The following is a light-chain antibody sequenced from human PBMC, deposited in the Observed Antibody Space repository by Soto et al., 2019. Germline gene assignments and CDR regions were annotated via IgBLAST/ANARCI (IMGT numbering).Light chain of an antibody. J-gene: IGKJ2*03. CDR2: IAS. Sequence: IHMTHSPTSLSASVGDRVTITCRASQSISNYLNWYQQKPGKAPNLLIYIASNLHSGVPSRFSGSGSGTDFTLTISSLQPEDFTTYCSQVSEIPPYSFGQVAKVDI. V-gene: IGKV1-39*01. CDR3: QVSEIPPYS. CDR1: QSISNY.